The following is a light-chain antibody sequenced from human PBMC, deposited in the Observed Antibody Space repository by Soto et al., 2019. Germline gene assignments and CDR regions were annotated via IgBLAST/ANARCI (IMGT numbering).Light chain of an antibody. Sequence: IVLTQSPGTLSLSPGERATLSCRASQSISSSYLAWYQQKPGQAPRLLIYGASRRATGIPDRFSGRESGTDFTLTITTLEPEDSAVFYGQHYDSLPITFGQGTRLEIK. CDR1: QSISSSY. CDR2: GAS. CDR3: QHYDSLPIT. J-gene: IGKJ5*01. V-gene: IGKV3-20*01.